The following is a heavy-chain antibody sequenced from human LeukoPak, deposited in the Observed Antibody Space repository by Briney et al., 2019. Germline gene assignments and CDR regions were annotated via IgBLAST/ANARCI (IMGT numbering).Heavy chain of an antibody. V-gene: IGHV4-39*01. CDR3: ARLEVAGNLRHFDY. CDR1: GGSISSSSYF. Sequence: PSETLSLTCTVSGGSISSSSYFWGWIRQPPGKGLEWIGCIYYSGSTYYNPSLKSRVTISVDTSKNQFSLRLSSVTAADTAVYYCARLEVAGNLRHFDYWGQGTLVTVSS. D-gene: IGHD6-19*01. J-gene: IGHJ4*02. CDR2: IYYSGST.